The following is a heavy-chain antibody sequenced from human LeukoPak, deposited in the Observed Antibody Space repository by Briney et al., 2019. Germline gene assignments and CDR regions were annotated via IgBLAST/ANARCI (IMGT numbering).Heavy chain of an antibody. CDR2: IYPGDSDT. CDR1: GYSFTSYW. Sequence: GESLKISCKGSGYSFTSYWIGWVRQMPGKGLEWMGIIYPGDSDTRYSPSFQGQVTISADKSISTAYLQWSSLKASDTAMYYCARDGNYYGSGSYYFDYWGQGTLVTVSS. V-gene: IGHV5-51*01. J-gene: IGHJ4*02. CDR3: ARDGNYYGSGSYYFDY. D-gene: IGHD3-10*01.